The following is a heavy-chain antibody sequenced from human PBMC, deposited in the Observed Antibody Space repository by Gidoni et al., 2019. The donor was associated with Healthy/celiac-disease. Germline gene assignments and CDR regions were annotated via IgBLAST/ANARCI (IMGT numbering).Heavy chain of an antibody. CDR2: ISGSGGST. J-gene: IGHJ4*02. V-gene: IGHV3-23*01. D-gene: IGHD3-22*01. CDR1: GFTFSSYA. Sequence: EVQLLESGGGLVQPGGSLRLSCAASGFTFSSYAMSWVRQAPGKGLEWVSAISGSGGSTYYADSVKGRFTISRDNSKNTLYLQMNSLRAEDTAVYYCAKGRHYYDSSGYSFDYWGQGTLVTVSS. CDR3: AKGRHYYDSSGYSFDY.